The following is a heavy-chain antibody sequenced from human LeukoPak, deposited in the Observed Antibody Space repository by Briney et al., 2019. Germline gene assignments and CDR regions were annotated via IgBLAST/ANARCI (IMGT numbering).Heavy chain of an antibody. D-gene: IGHD2-15*01. CDR2: IYSGGST. J-gene: IGHJ6*02. Sequence: GGSLRLSCAASGFTPTSNYMSWVCEAPGKGLEWVSVIYSGGSTYYADSAKGRFTISRDNSKNTLYLQINSLRAEDTAVYYCARGQRGSVAAWRLDYYYYGMDVWGQGTTVTVSS. CDR1: GFTPTSNY. CDR3: ARGQRGSVAAWRLDYYYYGMDV. V-gene: IGHV3-53*01.